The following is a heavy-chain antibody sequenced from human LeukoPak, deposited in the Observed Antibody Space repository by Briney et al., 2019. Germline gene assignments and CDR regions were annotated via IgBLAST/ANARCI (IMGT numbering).Heavy chain of an antibody. CDR3: ARGALEWLYGSWFDP. V-gene: IGHV3-11*04. D-gene: IGHD3-3*01. CDR1: GFTFSAFY. Sequence: GGSLRLSCAASGFTFSAFYMNWVRQAPGKGLEWVSYISNSGSTVYYADSVEGRFTVSRDNAKNSLYLQMNSLRAEDTAIYYCARGALEWLYGSWFDPWGQGTLVTVSS. J-gene: IGHJ5*02. CDR2: ISNSGSTV.